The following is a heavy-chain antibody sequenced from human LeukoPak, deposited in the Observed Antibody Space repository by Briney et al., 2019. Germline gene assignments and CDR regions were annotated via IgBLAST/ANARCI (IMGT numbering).Heavy chain of an antibody. J-gene: IGHJ4*02. CDR1: GGSIITSRHY. D-gene: IGHD4-17*01. CDR2: MYYSGST. CDR3: ATTVTTRYYFDS. Sequence: SETLSLTCTVSGGSIITSRHYWGWIRQPPGKGLEWIGSMYYSGSTYYNPSLKGRVTISVDSYKSRFPLKLSSVTAADTAVYYCATTVTTRYYFDSWGQGTLVTVSS. V-gene: IGHV4-39*01.